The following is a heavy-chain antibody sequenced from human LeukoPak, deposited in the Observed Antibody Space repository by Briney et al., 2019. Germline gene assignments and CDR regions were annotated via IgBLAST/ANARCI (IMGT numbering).Heavy chain of an antibody. V-gene: IGHV4-39*01. CDR2: IYYSGST. J-gene: IGHJ6*03. CDR3: ARGGVTMVRGVSYYMDV. D-gene: IGHD3-10*01. CDR1: GGSISSSSYY. Sequence: LETLSLTCTVSGGSISSSSYYWGWIRQPPGKGLEWIGSIYYSGSTYYNPSLKSRVTISVDTSKNQFSLKLSPVTAADTAVYYCARGGVTMVRGVSYYMDVWGKGTTVTVSS.